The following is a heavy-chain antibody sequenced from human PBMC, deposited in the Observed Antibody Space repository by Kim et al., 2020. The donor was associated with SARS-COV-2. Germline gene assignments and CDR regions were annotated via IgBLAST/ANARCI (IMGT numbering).Heavy chain of an antibody. J-gene: IGHJ4*02. D-gene: IGHD6-13*01. Sequence: DSWKGRFTIARDNSKNTLYLQMNGRRAEDTAVYYCARAPPYSSSWYYFDYWGQGTLVTVSS. V-gene: IGHV3-66*01. CDR3: ARAPPYSSSWYYFDY.